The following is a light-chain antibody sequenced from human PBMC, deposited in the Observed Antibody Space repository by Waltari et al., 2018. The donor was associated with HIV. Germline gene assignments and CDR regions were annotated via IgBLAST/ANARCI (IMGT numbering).Light chain of an antibody. CDR3: QAWDSSTVV. J-gene: IGLJ2*01. CDR1: KLGDKY. Sequence: SYELTQPPSVSVSPGQTASITCSGDKLGDKYACWYQQKPGPSPVLVIYQDSKRPSGIPERFSGSNSGNTAALTISGTQAMDEADYYCQAWDSSTVVVGGGTKLTVL. CDR2: QDS. V-gene: IGLV3-1*01.